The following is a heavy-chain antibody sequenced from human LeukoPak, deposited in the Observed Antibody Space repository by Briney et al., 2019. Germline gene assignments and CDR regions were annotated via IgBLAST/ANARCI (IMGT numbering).Heavy chain of an antibody. CDR2: ISYGGSNK. D-gene: IGHD4-17*01. Sequence: PGGSLRLSCAASGFTFSSYGMHWVRQAPGKGLEWVAVISYGGSNKYYADSVKGRFTISRDNSKNTLYLQMNSLRAEDTAVYYCAKDLTVTTFAYYYYYGMDVWGKGTTVTVSS. CDR1: GFTFSSYG. CDR3: AKDLTVTTFAYYYYYGMDV. V-gene: IGHV3-30*18. J-gene: IGHJ6*04.